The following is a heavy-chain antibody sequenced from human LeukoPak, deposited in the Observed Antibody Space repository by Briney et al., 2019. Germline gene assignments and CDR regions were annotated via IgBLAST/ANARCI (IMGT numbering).Heavy chain of an antibody. J-gene: IGHJ4*02. CDR3: ARGGSSGWKFDY. CDR2: IYYSGST. CDR1: GGSISSYY. Sequence: SETLSLTCTVSGGSISSYYWSWIRQPPGKGLEWIGYIYYSGSTNYNPSLKSRVTISVDTSKNQFSLKLSSVTAADTAVYYCARGGSSGWKFDYWGQGTLVTVSS. D-gene: IGHD6-19*01. V-gene: IGHV4-59*01.